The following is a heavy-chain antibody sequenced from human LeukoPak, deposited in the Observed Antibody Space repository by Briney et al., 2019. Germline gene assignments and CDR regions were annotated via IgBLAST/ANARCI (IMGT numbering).Heavy chain of an antibody. V-gene: IGHV3-23*01. J-gene: IGHJ5*02. CDR1: GFTFSTFA. CDR2: IFPSGGEI. D-gene: IGHD3-9*01. CDR3: ARDLDWGAFDA. Sequence: GGSLRLSYAASGFTFSTFAMVWVRQPPGKGLEWVSSIFPSGGEIHYADSVRGRFTISRDNSKSTLSLQMNSLRAEDTALYYCARDLDWGAFDAWGQGTLVTVSS.